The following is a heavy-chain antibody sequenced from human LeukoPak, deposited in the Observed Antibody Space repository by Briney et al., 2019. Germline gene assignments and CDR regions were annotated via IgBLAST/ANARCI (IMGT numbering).Heavy chain of an antibody. D-gene: IGHD2-15*01. Sequence: GGSLRLSCADSGFTFSNYGMHWVRHAPGKRLEWVAVISYDGSNKYYADSVKGRFTISRDNSKNTLYLQMNSLRAEDTAVYYCAKIHNGSHDAFDIWGQGTMVTVSS. CDR1: GFTFSNYG. V-gene: IGHV3-30*18. CDR3: AKIHNGSHDAFDI. J-gene: IGHJ3*02. CDR2: ISYDGSNK.